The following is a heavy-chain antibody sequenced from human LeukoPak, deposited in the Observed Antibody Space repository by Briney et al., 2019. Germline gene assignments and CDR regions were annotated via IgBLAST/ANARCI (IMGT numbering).Heavy chain of an antibody. CDR2: ISSSGSTM. CDR3: ARQLWNMDV. CDR1: GFTFNSNE. J-gene: IGHJ6*03. D-gene: IGHD3-10*01. V-gene: IGHV3-48*03. Sequence: GGSLRLSCAASGFTFNSNEMNWVRQAPGKGLEWVSYISSSGSTMYYPDSVKGRFTISRDNAKNSLYLQMNSLRAEDTAVYYCARQLWNMDVWGKGTTVTISS.